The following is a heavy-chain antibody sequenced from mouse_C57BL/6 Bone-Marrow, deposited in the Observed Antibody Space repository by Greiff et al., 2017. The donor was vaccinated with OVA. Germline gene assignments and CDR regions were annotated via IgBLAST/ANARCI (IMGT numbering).Heavy chain of an antibody. CDR1: GFTFSSYA. D-gene: IGHD2-3*01. V-gene: IGHV5-4*01. Sequence: EVHLVESGGGLVKPGGSLKLSCAASGFTFSSYAMSWVRQTPEKRLEWVATISDGGSYTYYPDNVKGRFTISRDNAKNNLYLQMSHLKSEDTAMYYCARDDYDGYLYAMDYWGQGTSVTVSS. CDR3: ARDDYDGYLYAMDY. J-gene: IGHJ4*01. CDR2: ISDGGSYT.